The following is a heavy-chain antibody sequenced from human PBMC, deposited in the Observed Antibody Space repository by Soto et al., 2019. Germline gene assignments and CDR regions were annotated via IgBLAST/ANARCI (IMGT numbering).Heavy chain of an antibody. D-gene: IGHD6-13*01. CDR3: ARGSSRWDY. J-gene: IGHJ4*02. Sequence: PSETLSLTCAVSGGYISSFYWSWIRQPAGKGLEWIGRIYSGGRNNYNPSLKSRVAMSVDTSKNQFSLRLSSVTAADTAMYYCARGSSRWDYWGQGTLVTVSS. CDR1: GGYISSFY. V-gene: IGHV4-4*07. CDR2: IYSGGRN.